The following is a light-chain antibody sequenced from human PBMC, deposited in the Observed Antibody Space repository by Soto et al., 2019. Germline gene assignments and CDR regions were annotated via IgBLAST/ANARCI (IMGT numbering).Light chain of an antibody. CDR3: QQSHSSWT. CDR2: AAS. Sequence: DIQMTQSPSSLSASVGDRVTITCRASQSISRNLNWYQQKPGKAPKFLIYAASSLQSGVPSRFSGSGSGTDFTLTISGLQPEDVATYYCQQSHSSWTFGQGTKVEIK. V-gene: IGKV1-39*01. CDR1: QSISRN. J-gene: IGKJ1*01.